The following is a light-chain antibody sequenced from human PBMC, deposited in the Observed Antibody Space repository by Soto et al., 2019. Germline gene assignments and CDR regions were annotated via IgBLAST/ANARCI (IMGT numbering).Light chain of an antibody. V-gene: IGKV1-5*03. CDR1: QSISNW. CDR2: MAS. CDR3: QQYNTYSRT. J-gene: IGKJ1*01. Sequence: DIQMTQSPSTLSASVGDRVTITCRASQSISNWLAWYQQRPGKAPKLLIYMASRLEGGDASRFSGSGSGTEFTLTISSLQPDDFATYCCQQYNTYSRTFGQGTKVEIK.